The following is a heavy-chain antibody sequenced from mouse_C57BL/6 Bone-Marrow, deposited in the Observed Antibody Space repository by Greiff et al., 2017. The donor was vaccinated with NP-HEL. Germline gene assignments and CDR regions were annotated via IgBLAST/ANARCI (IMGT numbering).Heavy chain of an antibody. CDR1: GYTFTDYN. J-gene: IGHJ4*01. CDR3: ARGGQTRDAMDY. V-gene: IGHV1-18*01. D-gene: IGHD3-3*01. CDR2: INPNNGGT. Sequence: EVQLQESGPELVKPGASVKIPCKASGYTFTDYNMDWVKQSHGKSLEWIGDINPNNGGTSYNQKFKGKATLTVDKSSSTTYMELRSLTSEDTAVYYCARGGQTRDAMDYWGQRTSVTVSS.